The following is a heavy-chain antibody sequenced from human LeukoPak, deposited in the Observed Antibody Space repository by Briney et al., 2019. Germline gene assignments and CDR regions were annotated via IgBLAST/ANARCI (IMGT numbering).Heavy chain of an antibody. V-gene: IGHV3-20*04. J-gene: IGHJ4*02. Sequence: AGSLRLSCAASGFTFDDYGMSWVRQAPGKGLEWVSGINWNGGSTGYADSVKGRFTISRDNAKNSLYLQMNSLRAEDTALYYCARGPSYSGSYHRDFDYWGQGTLVTVSS. CDR2: INWNGGST. CDR3: ARGPSYSGSYHRDFDY. D-gene: IGHD1-26*01. CDR1: GFTFDDYG.